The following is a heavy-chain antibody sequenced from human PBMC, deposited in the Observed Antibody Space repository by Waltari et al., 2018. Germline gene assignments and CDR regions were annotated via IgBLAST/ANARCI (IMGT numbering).Heavy chain of an antibody. CDR2: ISSSSYI. CDR1: GFTFSSYS. Sequence: EVQLVESGGGLVKPGGSLRFSCAASGFTFSSYSMNWVRQAPGKGLEWVSSISSSSYIYYADSVKGRFTISRDNAKNSLYLQMNSLRAEDTAVYYCARDRIRSDAFDIWGQGTMVTVSS. CDR3: ARDRIRSDAFDI. J-gene: IGHJ3*02. D-gene: IGHD3-10*01. V-gene: IGHV3-21*01.